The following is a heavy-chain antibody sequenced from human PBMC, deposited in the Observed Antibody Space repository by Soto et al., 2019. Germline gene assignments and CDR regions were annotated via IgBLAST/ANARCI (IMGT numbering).Heavy chain of an antibody. V-gene: IGHV4-59*01. CDR1: GGSISSYY. CDR2: IYYSGST. CDR3: TTPEYSSSPFRGGYWGGGYVDY. J-gene: IGHJ4*02. Sequence: SETLSLTCTVSGGSISSYYWSWIRQPPGKGLEWIGYIYYSGSTNYNPSLKSRVTISVDTSKNQFSLKLSSVTAADTAVYYCTTPEYSSSPFRGGYWGGGYVDYWGQGTLVTSPQ. D-gene: IGHD6-13*01.